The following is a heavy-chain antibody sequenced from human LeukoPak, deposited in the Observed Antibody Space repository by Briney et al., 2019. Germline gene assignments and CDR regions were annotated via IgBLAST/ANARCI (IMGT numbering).Heavy chain of an antibody. CDR2: MSPRSGNT. Sequence: ASVKVSCKASGYTFTNYDINWVRQATGQGLEWMGWMSPRSGNTGYAQKFQGRVTMTRSTSISTAYMELSSLRSEDTAVYYCARVQALATISSYYYGMDVWGQGTTVTVSS. V-gene: IGHV1-8*01. J-gene: IGHJ6*02. CDR3: ARVQALATISSYYYGMDV. D-gene: IGHD5-24*01. CDR1: GYTFTNYD.